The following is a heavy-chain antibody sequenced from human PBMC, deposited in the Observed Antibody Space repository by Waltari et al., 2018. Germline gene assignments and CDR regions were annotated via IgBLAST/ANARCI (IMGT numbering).Heavy chain of an antibody. D-gene: IGHD6-19*01. CDR3: ARGIAVADLDY. CDR1: GGTFSSYT. CDR2: IIPILGIA. J-gene: IGHJ4*02. V-gene: IGHV1-69*02. Sequence: QVQLVQSGAEVKKPGSSVKVSCKASGGTFSSYTISWVRQAPGQGREWMGRIIPILGIANYAQKFQGRVTITADKSTSTAYMELSSLRSEDTAVYYCARGIAVADLDYWGQGTLVTVSS.